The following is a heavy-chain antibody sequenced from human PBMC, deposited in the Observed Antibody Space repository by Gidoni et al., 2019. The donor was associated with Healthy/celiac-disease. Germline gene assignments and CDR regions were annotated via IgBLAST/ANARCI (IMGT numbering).Heavy chain of an antibody. D-gene: IGHD4-17*01. CDR1: GLPLSSYA. J-gene: IGHJ4*02. Sequence: EVQRLESGGGLVQPGGSLRLSCAAPGLPLSSYAMSWVRQAPGKGLEWVAAISGSGGSTYYADSVKGRFSISRDNSKNTLYLQMNSLRAEDTAVYYCAKDGPTVVTPGYWGQGTLVTVSS. CDR3: AKDGPTVVTPGY. V-gene: IGHV3-23*01. CDR2: ISGSGGST.